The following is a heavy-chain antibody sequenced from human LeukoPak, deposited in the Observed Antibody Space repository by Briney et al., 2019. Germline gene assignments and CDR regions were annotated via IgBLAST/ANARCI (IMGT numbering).Heavy chain of an antibody. CDR2: IYHSGST. V-gene: IGHV4-4*02. D-gene: IGHD4-17*01. CDR1: GGSISSSNW. J-gene: IGHJ3*02. Sequence: SETLSLTCTVSGGSISSSNWWSWIRQPPGKGLEWIGEIYHSGSTNYNPSLKSRVTISVDTSKNQFSLKLSSVTAADTAVYYCARSDGDDAFDIWGQGTMVTVSS. CDR3: ARSDGDDAFDI.